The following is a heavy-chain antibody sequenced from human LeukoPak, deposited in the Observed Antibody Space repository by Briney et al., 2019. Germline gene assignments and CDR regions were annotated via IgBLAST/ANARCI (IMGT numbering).Heavy chain of an antibody. J-gene: IGHJ4*02. D-gene: IGHD2-2*01. CDR2: IYYSGST. V-gene: IGHV4-39*01. CDR3: ARDRYCSSTSCYPFDY. Sequence: PSETLSLTCTVSGGSISSSSYYWGWIRQPPGKGLEWLVSIYYSGSTYYNPSLKSRVTISVDTSKNQFSLKLSSVTAADTAVYYCARDRYCSSTSCYPFDYWGQGTLVTVSS. CDR1: GGSISSSSYY.